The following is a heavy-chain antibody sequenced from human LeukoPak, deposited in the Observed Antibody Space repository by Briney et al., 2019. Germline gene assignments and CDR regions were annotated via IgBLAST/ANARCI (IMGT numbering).Heavy chain of an antibody. Sequence: PSETLSLTCAVSGSSIKSGYYWGWIRQPPGKGLGWIGSIYHSGSTYYNPSLKSRVTISVDTSKNHFSLKLSSVTAADTAVYYCARGIDTSGWYDYWGQGTLVTVSS. CDR2: IYHSGST. CDR3: ARGIDTSGWYDY. V-gene: IGHV4-38-2*01. J-gene: IGHJ4*02. D-gene: IGHD6-19*01. CDR1: GSSIKSGYY.